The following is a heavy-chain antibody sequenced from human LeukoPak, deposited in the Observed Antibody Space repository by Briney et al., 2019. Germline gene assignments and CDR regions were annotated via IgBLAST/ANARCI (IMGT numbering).Heavy chain of an antibody. V-gene: IGHV4-34*01. D-gene: IGHD6-19*01. CDR1: GGSFSGYY. CDR3: ARDRYSSGWYAFDY. J-gene: IGHJ4*02. CDR2: INHSGST. Sequence: SETLSLTCAVYGGSFSGYYWSWIRQPPGKGLEWIGEINHSGSTNYNPSHKSRVTISVDTSKNQFSLKLSSVTAADTAVYYCARDRYSSGWYAFDYWGQGTLVTVSS.